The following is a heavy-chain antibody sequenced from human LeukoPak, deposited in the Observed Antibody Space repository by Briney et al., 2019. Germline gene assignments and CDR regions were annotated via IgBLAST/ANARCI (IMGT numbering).Heavy chain of an antibody. CDR1: GFTFSGSA. CDR3: TRDPPTGADY. V-gene: IGHV3-73*01. J-gene: IGHJ4*02. CDR2: IRSKANSYAT. Sequence: PGGSLRLSCAASGFTFSGSAMHWVRQASGKGLEWVGRIRSKANSYATAYAASVKGRFTISRDDSKNTAYLQMNSLKTEDTAVYYCTRDPPTGADYWGQGTLVTVSS.